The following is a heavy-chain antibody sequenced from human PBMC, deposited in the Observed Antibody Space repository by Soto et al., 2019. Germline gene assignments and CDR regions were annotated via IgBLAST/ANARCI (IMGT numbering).Heavy chain of an antibody. Sequence: EVQLVESGGGLVQPGGSLRLSCAASGFSFSYYWMHWVRQAPGKGLVWVSHINRDGSSTDYGDSVKGRFTISRDKAKNTLYLQMNSLRAEDTAVYYCARRGGDDILTGYRYWGQGTLVIVSS. D-gene: IGHD3-9*01. CDR2: INRDGSST. V-gene: IGHV3-74*01. CDR3: ARRGGDDILTGYRY. J-gene: IGHJ4*02. CDR1: GFSFSYYW.